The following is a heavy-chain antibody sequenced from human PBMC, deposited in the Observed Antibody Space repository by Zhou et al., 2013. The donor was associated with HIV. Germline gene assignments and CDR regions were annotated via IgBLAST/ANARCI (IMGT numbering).Heavy chain of an antibody. J-gene: IGHJ6*02. CDR2: IYHSGST. CDR1: GYSISSAYY. V-gene: IGHV4-38-2*01. Sequence: QVQLQESGPGLVKPSETLSLTCAVSGYSISSAYYWGWIRQPPGKGLEWIGSIYHSGSTYYNPSLKSRVTISVDTPKNQLSLKLNSVTAAGTAVYYCAGITVILEFVGYGIDVWGQGTTVTVSS. CDR3: AGITVILEFVGYGIDV. D-gene: IGHD4-17*01.